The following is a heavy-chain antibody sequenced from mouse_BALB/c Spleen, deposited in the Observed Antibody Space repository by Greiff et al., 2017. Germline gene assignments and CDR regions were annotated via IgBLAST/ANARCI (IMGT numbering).Heavy chain of an antibody. D-gene: IGHD1-1*01. CDR3: AREGDYYGSSPWFAY. J-gene: IGHJ3*01. CDR2: INPYNGAT. Sequence: VQLQQSGPELVKPGASVKISCKASGYSFTGYYMHWVKQSHVKSLEWIGRINPYNGATSYNQNFKDKASLTVDKSSSTAYMELHSLTSEDSAVYYCAREGDYYGSSPWFAYWGQGTLVTVSA. CDR1: GYSFTGYY. V-gene: IGHV1-31*01.